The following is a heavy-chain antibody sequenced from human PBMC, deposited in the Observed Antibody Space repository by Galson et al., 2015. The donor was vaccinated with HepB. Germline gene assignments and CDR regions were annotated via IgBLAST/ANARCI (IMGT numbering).Heavy chain of an antibody. Sequence: ETLSLTCAVYGGSFSGYYWSWIRQPPGKGLEWIGEINHSGSTNYNPSLKSRVTISVDTSKNQFSLKLSSVTAADTAVYYCARGRRVHYYGSGIVDYWGQGTLVTVSS. CDR3: ARGRRVHYYGSGIVDY. CDR2: INHSGST. D-gene: IGHD3-10*01. CDR1: GGSFSGYY. V-gene: IGHV4-34*01. J-gene: IGHJ4*02.